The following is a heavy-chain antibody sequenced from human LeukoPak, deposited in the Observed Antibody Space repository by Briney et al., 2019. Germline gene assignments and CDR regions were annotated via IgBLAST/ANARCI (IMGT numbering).Heavy chain of an antibody. CDR2: IKQDGSEK. V-gene: IGHV3-7*03. Sequence: GGSLRLSCAASGFTFSSYSMNWVRQAPGKGLEWVANIKQDGSEKYYVDSVKGRFTISRDNAKNSLYLQMNSLRAEDTAVYYCAKSPLLWFGVLYKNWFDPWGQGTLVTVSS. J-gene: IGHJ5*02. CDR1: GFTFSSYS. CDR3: AKSPLLWFGVLYKNWFDP. D-gene: IGHD3-10*01.